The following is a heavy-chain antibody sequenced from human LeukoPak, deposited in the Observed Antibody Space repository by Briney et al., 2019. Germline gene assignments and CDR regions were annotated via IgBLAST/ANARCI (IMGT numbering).Heavy chain of an antibody. CDR3: AFRRDGYKGGNWFDP. V-gene: IGHV4-39*01. CDR1: GGSINSRSYY. D-gene: IGHD5-24*01. Sequence: SETLSLTCTVSGGSINSRSYYWGWIRQPSGKGLEWIGSIYYSGSTYHNPSLKSRVTISVDTSKNQLSLKLSSVTAADTAVYYCAFRRDGYKGGNWFDPWGQGTLVTVSS. CDR2: IYYSGST. J-gene: IGHJ5*02.